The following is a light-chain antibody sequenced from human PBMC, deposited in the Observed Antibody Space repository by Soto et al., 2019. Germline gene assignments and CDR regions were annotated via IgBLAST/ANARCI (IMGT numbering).Light chain of an antibody. CDR3: QQYDNLPLT. J-gene: IGKJ4*01. CDR1: QDISNY. CDR2: DAS. V-gene: IGKV1-33*01. Sequence: DSPMTQSPSSLSASVGDRVTIPCQASQDISNYLNWYQHKPGKAPKLLIYDASNLETGVPSRFSGSGSGTDFTFTISSLQPEDIATYYCQQYDNLPLTLGGGTKVDIK.